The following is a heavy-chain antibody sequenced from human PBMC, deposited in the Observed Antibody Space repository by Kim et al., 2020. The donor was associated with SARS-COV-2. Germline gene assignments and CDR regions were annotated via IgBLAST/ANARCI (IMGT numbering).Heavy chain of an antibody. CDR3: ARDGPIVGAPPLDAFDI. CDR2: ISYDGSNK. J-gene: IGHJ3*02. V-gene: IGHV3-30-3*01. CDR1: GFTFSSYA. Sequence: GGSLRLSCAASGFTFSSYAMHWVRQAPGKGLEWVAVISYDGSNKYYADSVKGRFTISRDNSKNTLYLQMNSLRAEDTAVYYCARDGPIVGAPPLDAFDI. D-gene: IGHD1-26*01.